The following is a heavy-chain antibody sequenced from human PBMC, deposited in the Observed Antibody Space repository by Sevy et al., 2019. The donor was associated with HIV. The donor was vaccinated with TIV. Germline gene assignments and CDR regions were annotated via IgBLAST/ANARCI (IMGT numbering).Heavy chain of an antibody. CDR3: ARGGSGPSVVDL. Sequence: GGSLRLSCAASGFTFTTYWMIWIRQAPGKGLEGVANINRDGTQKYYGDSPKDRFTISRDNAENSLYLQMDSLGAEDTALYYCARGGSGPSVVDLWGQGTLVTVSS. V-gene: IGHV3-7*01. J-gene: IGHJ4*01. CDR2: INRDGTQK. CDR1: GFTFTTYW. D-gene: IGHD1-26*01.